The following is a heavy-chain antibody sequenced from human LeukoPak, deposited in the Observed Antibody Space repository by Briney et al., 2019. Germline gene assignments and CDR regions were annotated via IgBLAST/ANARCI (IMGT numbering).Heavy chain of an antibody. Sequence: GGSLRLSCAASGFTFNGYNMNWVRQAPGKGLEWVSAISSSSSYIYYADSVKGRFTISRDSAKNSLYLQMNSLRAEDTAVYYCARDSSRGSYWWDGDYYYGMDVWGQGTTVTVSS. D-gene: IGHD1-26*01. CDR1: GFTFNGYN. CDR2: ISSSSSYI. CDR3: ARDSSRGSYWWDGDYYYGMDV. V-gene: IGHV3-21*01. J-gene: IGHJ6*02.